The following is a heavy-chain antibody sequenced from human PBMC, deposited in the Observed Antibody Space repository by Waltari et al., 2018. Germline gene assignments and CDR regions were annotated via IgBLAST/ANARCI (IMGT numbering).Heavy chain of an antibody. CDR2: FDPEYGET. CDR1: GYTLTELS. CDR3: ASRQWLVTPFDY. D-gene: IGHD6-19*01. Sequence: QVQLVQSGAEVKKPGASVKVSCKVSGYTLTELSMHWVRQAPGKGRERMGGFDPEYGETIYAKKFQGRVTMTEDTSTDTAYMGLSSLRSEDTAVYYCASRQWLVTPFDYWGQGTLVTVSS. J-gene: IGHJ4*02. V-gene: IGHV1-24*01.